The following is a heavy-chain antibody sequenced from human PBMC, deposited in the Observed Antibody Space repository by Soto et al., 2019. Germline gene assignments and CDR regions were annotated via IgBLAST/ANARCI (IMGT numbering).Heavy chain of an antibody. J-gene: IGHJ4*02. Sequence: GGSLRLSCAASGFTFSSYSMNWVRQAPGKGLEWVSYISSSSSTIYYADSVKGRFTISRDNAKNSLYLQMNSLRDEDTAVYYCAREGSEDTAMAPFDYWGQGTLVTVSS. CDR3: AREGSEDTAMAPFDY. D-gene: IGHD5-18*01. CDR2: ISSSSSTI. V-gene: IGHV3-48*02. CDR1: GFTFSSYS.